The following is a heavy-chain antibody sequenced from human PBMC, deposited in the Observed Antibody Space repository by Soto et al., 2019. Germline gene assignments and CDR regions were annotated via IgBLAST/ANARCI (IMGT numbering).Heavy chain of an antibody. CDR1: GFTFSSYS. V-gene: IGHV3-21*06. Sequence: EVHLVESGGGLVKPGGSLSLSCAASGFTFSSYSMNWVRQAPGKGLEWVSSIGTNSNYIQYAGSVKGRFTISRDNAKNSLYLQMNSLRAEDTAVYYCARLYSMIRYYGMDVWGQGTTVTVSS. J-gene: IGHJ6*02. CDR2: IGTNSNYI. CDR3: ARLYSMIRYYGMDV. D-gene: IGHD3-10*01.